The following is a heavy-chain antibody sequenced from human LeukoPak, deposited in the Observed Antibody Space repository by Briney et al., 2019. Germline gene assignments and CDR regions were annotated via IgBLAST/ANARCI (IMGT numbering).Heavy chain of an antibody. D-gene: IGHD6-19*01. Sequence: PGGSLRLSCAAPGLHFSGTAMSWVRQAPGKGLEWVSAISHDGMNAYYADSVEGRFTISRDNSKKTVSLEMSSLTAADTGVYYRAKDGAQYSSGPECDPRGQGALVTVSP. V-gene: IGHV3-23*01. J-gene: IGHJ5*02. CDR1: GLHFSGTA. CDR3: AKDGAQYSSGPECDP. CDR2: ISHDGMNA.